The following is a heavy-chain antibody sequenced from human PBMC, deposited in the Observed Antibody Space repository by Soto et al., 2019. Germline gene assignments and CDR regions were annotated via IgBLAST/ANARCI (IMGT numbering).Heavy chain of an antibody. D-gene: IGHD3-22*01. CDR2: ISYDGSNK. CDR3: AKVAFGDYYDSSARPMGVLDY. J-gene: IGHJ4*02. Sequence: PGGSLRLSCAASGSTFSSYAMHWVRQAPGKGLEWVAVISYDGSNKYYADSVKGRFTISRDNSKNTLYLQMNSLRAEDTAVYYCAKVAFGDYYDSSARPMGVLDYWGQGTLVTVSS. V-gene: IGHV3-30-3*01. CDR1: GSTFSSYA.